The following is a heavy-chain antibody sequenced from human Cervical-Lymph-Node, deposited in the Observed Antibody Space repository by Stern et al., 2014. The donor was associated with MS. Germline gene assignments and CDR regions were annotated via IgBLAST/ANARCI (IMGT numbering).Heavy chain of an antibody. Sequence: QVQLVQSGAEVRESGDSVKVSCTTSGYTFTHNYIHWVRQAPGQGLEWLGWINPNNGNTKNTQKFQGRVTMTRDPSISTLYMELNRLTSDDTAVYYCARGYGSSWFPYWGQGTLVTVSS. V-gene: IGHV1-2*02. CDR2: INPNNGNT. D-gene: IGHD6-13*01. J-gene: IGHJ4*02. CDR3: ARGYGSSWFPY. CDR1: GYTFTHNY.